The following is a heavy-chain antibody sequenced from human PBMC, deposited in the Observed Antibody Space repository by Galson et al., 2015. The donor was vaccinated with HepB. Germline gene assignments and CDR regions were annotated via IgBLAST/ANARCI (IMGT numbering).Heavy chain of an antibody. CDR1: GFTFSSYG. CDR2: IWSDGSNK. Sequence: SLRLSCAASGFTFSSYGMHWVRQAPGKGLEWVAVIWSDGSNKYYGDSVKGRFTISRDNSKNTLYLQMNSLRAEDTAVYYCARDPDAAAANPEGGHFDYWGQGTQVTVSS. CDR3: ARDPDAAAANPEGGHFDY. J-gene: IGHJ4*02. V-gene: IGHV3-33*01. D-gene: IGHD6-13*01.